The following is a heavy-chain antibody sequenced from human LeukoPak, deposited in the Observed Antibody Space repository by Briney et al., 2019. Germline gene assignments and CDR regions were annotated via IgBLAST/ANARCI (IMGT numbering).Heavy chain of an antibody. J-gene: IGHJ4*02. CDR2: ISAYSGKT. Sequence: ASVKVSCKASGYTFSSYGITWVRQAPGQGLEWMGWISAYSGKTNSAQKLQGRVTLTTDTSTSTAYMELRSLRSDDTAVYYCVRLTPYSGYVLMGFEYWGQGTLVTVSS. D-gene: IGHD5-12*01. CDR1: GYTFSSYG. CDR3: VRLTPYSGYVLMGFEY. V-gene: IGHV1-18*01.